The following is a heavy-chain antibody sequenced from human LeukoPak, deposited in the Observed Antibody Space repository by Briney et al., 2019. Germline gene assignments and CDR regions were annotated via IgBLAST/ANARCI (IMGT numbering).Heavy chain of an antibody. J-gene: IGHJ3*02. CDR2: ISSSSTYI. CDR3: ARDLTLEGYCSGGSCYPGDAFDI. D-gene: IGHD2-15*01. Sequence: GGSLRLSCAASGFTFSSYSMNWVRQAPGKGLEWVSSISSSSTYIYYADSVKGRFTISRDSAKNSLYLQMNSLRAEDTAVYYCARDLTLEGYCSGGSCYPGDAFDIWGQGTMVTVSS. CDR1: GFTFSSYS. V-gene: IGHV3-21*01.